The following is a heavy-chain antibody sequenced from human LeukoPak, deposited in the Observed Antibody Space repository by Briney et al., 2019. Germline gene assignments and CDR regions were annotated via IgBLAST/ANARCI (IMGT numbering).Heavy chain of an antibody. V-gene: IGHV3-15*01. J-gene: IGHJ4*02. D-gene: IGHD4-23*01. CDR3: TRFVVTYYFDY. CDR2: IKSKTDGGTT. Sequence: PGGSLRLSCAASGFTFSNAWMSWVRQAPGKGLEWVGRIKSKTDGGTTDYAAPVKGRFTISRDSSKNTLYLQMNSLRAEDTAVYYCTRFVVTYYFDYWGQGTLVTVSS. CDR1: GFTFSNAW.